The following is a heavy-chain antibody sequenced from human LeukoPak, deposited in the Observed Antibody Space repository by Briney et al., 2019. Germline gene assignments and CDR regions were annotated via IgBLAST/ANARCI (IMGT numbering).Heavy chain of an antibody. D-gene: IGHD1-26*01. J-gene: IGHJ4*02. CDR3: ARDAGSSYYY. CDR2: ISGYNGNT. CDR1: GYTFTIYG. V-gene: IGHV1-18*04. Sequence: ASVKVSCKASGYTFTIYGISWVRQAPGQGLEWMGWISGYNGNTKNAQKLQGRVTMTTDTSTSTAYMELRSLRSDDTAVYYCARDAGSSYYYWGQGTLVTVSS.